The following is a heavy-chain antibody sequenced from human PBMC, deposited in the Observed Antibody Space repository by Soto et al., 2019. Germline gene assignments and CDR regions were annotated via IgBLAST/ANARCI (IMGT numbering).Heavy chain of an antibody. V-gene: IGHV1-18*01. Sequence: ASVKVSCKASGYTFTRYGISWVRQAPGQGLEWMGWISAYNGNTNYAQKLQGRVTMTTDTSTSTAYMELRSLRSDDTAVYYCARLLWTSYSSSPNYYYYYMDVWGKGTTVTVSS. J-gene: IGHJ6*03. CDR2: ISAYNGNT. CDR3: ARLLWTSYSSSPNYYYYYMDV. D-gene: IGHD6-6*01. CDR1: GYTFTRYG.